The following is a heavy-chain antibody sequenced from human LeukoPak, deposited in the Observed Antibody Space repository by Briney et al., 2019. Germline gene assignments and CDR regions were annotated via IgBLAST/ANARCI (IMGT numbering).Heavy chain of an antibody. CDR3: AKEGRSLQTY. Sequence: GGSLRLSCAASGFMFISNWMSRVRLAPGKGLEWVANIKEDGTETYYVDSVKGRFTISRDNAKNSLYLQMNGLRVEDTAVYYCAKEGRSLQTYWGQGTLVTVSS. CDR2: IKEDGTET. V-gene: IGHV3-7*03. J-gene: IGHJ4*02. D-gene: IGHD5-24*01. CDR1: GFMFISNW.